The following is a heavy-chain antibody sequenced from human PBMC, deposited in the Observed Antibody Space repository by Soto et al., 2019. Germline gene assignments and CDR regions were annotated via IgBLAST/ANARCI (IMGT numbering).Heavy chain of an antibody. V-gene: IGHV3-23*01. D-gene: IGHD2-15*01. Sequence: LRLSCAASGFTFSSYAMSWVRQAPGKGLEWVSAISGSGGSTYYADSVKGRFTISRDNSKNTLYLQMKSLRAEDTAVYYCAKDAAQPGGAWFDHWGQGTLVTVSS. CDR2: ISGSGGST. CDR3: AKDAAQPGGAWFDH. J-gene: IGHJ5*02. CDR1: GFTFSSYA.